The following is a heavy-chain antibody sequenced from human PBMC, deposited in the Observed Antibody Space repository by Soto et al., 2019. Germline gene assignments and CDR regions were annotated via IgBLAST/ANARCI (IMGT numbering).Heavy chain of an antibody. CDR2: INHSGST. D-gene: IGHD2-8*02. V-gene: IGHV4-34*01. Sequence: QVQLQQWGAGLLKPSETLSLTCAVYAGSFSGYYWTWIRQPPGTGLEWIGEINHSGSTNYNPSLKSRVTISVDTSKNQFSLKLTSVTAADTAVYYCARDKITGLFDYWGQGTPVTVSS. CDR3: ARDKITGLFDY. CDR1: AGSFSGYY. J-gene: IGHJ4*02.